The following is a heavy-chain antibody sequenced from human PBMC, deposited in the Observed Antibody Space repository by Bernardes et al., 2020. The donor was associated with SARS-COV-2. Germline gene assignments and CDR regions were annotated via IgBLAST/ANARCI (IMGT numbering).Heavy chain of an antibody. CDR3: AGRPSGSFYASNTFHI. J-gene: IGHJ3*02. D-gene: IGHD1-26*01. CDR2: IYSSGIT. Sequence: SETLSLTCSLSGGSFGSDFWSWIRQPPGKGLEWIGYIYSSGITKYNPSLKSRVTISIDTSQNQFSLNLSSVTAADTAVYYCAGRPSGSFYASNTFHIWGPGTTVTVSS. V-gene: IGHV4-4*09. CDR1: GGSFGSDF.